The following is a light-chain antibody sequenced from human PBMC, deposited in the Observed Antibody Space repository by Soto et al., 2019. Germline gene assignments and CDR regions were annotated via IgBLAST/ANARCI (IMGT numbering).Light chain of an antibody. V-gene: IGKV3-20*01. CDR1: QSVSSSY. Sequence: EIVLTQSPGTLSLSPGERATLSCRASQSVSSSYLAWYQPKPGQAPRLLIYGASSRATGIPDRFSGSGSGTAFTLTISRLEPEDFAVYYCQQYGSYPLTFGGGPKVEIK. CDR3: QQYGSYPLT. J-gene: IGKJ4*01. CDR2: GAS.